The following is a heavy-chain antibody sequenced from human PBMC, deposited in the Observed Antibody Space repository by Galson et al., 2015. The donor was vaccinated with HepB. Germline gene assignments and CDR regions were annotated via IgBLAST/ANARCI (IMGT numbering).Heavy chain of an antibody. V-gene: IGHV1-69*02. CDR3: ARSRAAAAGLYNWFDP. CDR1: GGTFSSYT. Sequence: SVKVSCKASGGTFSSYTISWVRQAPGQGLEWMGRIIPILGIANYAQKFQGRVTITADKSTSTAYMELSSLRSEDTAVHYCARSRAAAAGLYNWFDPWGQGTLVTVSS. D-gene: IGHD6-13*01. J-gene: IGHJ5*02. CDR2: IIPILGIA.